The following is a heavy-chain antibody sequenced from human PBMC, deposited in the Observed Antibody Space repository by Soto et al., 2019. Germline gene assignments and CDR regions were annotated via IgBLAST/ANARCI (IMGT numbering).Heavy chain of an antibody. Sequence: SGPTLVNPTQTLTLTCGFSGFSLSTSGAGVGWIRQPPGKALQWLALIYWDNDKRYSPSLKSRLTIPKDTSKNQVVLTRTNMDAVDRATDYCAHRDTVSAWGLQHFDYWGQGTLVTVSS. CDR1: GFSLSTSGAG. J-gene: IGHJ4*02. CDR2: IYWDNDK. D-gene: IGHD4-17*01. V-gene: IGHV2-5*02. CDR3: AHRDTVSAWGLQHFDY.